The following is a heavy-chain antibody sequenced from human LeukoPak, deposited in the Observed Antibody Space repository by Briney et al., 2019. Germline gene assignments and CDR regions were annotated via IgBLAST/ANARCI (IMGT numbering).Heavy chain of an antibody. Sequence: GGSLRLSCAASGFTFSSYGMHWVRQAPGKGLEWVAVIWYDGSNKYYADSVKGRFTISRDNSKNTLYLQMNSLRAEDTAVYYCARRWGSSWYGNWFDPWGQGTLVTVSS. J-gene: IGHJ5*02. CDR2: IWYDGSNK. D-gene: IGHD6-13*01. V-gene: IGHV3-33*01. CDR3: ARRWGSSWYGNWFDP. CDR1: GFTFSSYG.